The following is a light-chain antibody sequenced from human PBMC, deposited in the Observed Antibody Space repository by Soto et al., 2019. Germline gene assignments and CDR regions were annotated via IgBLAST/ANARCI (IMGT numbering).Light chain of an antibody. Sequence: DIQTTQSPSSLSASVGDRVTITCQASQDTSNYLNWYQQKPGKAPKLLIYDASNLETGVPSRFSGSGSGTDFTFTISSLQPEDIATYYCQQYDNLPYTFGQGTKLEIK. CDR1: QDTSNY. J-gene: IGKJ2*01. CDR2: DAS. V-gene: IGKV1-33*01. CDR3: QQYDNLPYT.